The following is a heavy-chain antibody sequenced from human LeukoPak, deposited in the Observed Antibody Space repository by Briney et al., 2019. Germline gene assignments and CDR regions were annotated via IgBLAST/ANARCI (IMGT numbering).Heavy chain of an antibody. CDR1: GFTLGSYS. D-gene: IGHD3-22*01. J-gene: IGHJ4*02. Sequence: PGGSLRLSCAASGFTLGSYSMNWVRQAPGKGLEWVSAISGSGGSTYYADSVKGRFTISRDNSKNTLYLQMNSLRAEDTAVYYCASPGVVVINGEDYWGQGTLVTVSS. CDR2: ISGSGGST. CDR3: ASPGVVVINGEDY. V-gene: IGHV3-23*01.